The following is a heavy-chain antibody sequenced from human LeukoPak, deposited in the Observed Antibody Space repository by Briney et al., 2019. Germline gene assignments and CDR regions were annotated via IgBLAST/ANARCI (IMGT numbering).Heavy chain of an antibody. CDR2: ISAYNGNT. V-gene: IGHV1-18*04. CDR1: GYTFTGYY. CDR3: ARGFIPVASYYFDY. Sequence: ASVKVSCKASGYTFTGYYMHWVRQAPGQGLEWTGWISAYNGNTNYAQKLQGRVTMTTDTSTSTAYMELRSLRSDDTAVYYCARGFIPVASYYFDYWGQGTLVTVSS. D-gene: IGHD5-12*01. J-gene: IGHJ4*02.